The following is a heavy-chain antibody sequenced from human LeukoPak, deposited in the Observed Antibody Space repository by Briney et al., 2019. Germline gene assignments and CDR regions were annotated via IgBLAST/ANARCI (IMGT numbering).Heavy chain of an antibody. J-gene: IGHJ4*02. CDR1: GFTFSSYG. Sequence: LRLSCAASGFTFSSYGMHWVRQPPGKGLEWIGSIYYSGSTYYNPSLKSRVTISVDTSKNQFSLKLSSVTAADTAVYYCARRGIAAAGTSHFDYWGQGTLVTVSS. D-gene: IGHD6-13*01. V-gene: IGHV4-39*01. CDR3: ARRGIAAAGTSHFDY. CDR2: IYYSGST.